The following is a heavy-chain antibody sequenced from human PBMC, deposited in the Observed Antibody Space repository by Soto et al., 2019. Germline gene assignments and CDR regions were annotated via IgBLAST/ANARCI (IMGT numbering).Heavy chain of an antibody. CDR2: IYYSGRT. CDR3: VIHRDCAGDTCYSGGFDP. J-gene: IGHJ5*02. V-gene: IGHV4-59*08. Sequence: PSETLSLTCTVSGGSITNYYWNWIRQPAEKGQERIGYIYYSGRTSNNPSLTSRVTISVDTPNNQFSLKLNSVTAADTAIYYCVIHRDCAGDTCYSGGFDPWGQGILVTVSS. D-gene: IGHD2-15*01. CDR1: GGSITNYY.